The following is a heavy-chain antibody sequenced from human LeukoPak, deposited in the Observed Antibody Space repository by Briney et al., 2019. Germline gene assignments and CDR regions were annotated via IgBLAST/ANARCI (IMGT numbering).Heavy chain of an antibody. Sequence: PGGSLRLSCTASEITFSNCAMSWVRQAPGKGLEWVSTISGSDGSTYYADSVKGRFTISRDNSKNTLYLQMNSLRVEDTAIYYCAKGRGYCTGGSCYSDYWGQGTLVTVSS. CDR1: EITFSNCA. V-gene: IGHV3-23*01. J-gene: IGHJ4*02. CDR2: ISGSDGST. D-gene: IGHD2-15*01. CDR3: AKGRGYCTGGSCYSDY.